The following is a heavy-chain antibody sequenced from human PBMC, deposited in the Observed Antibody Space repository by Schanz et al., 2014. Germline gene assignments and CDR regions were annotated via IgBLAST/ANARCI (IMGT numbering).Heavy chain of an antibody. CDR1: GFTFSSYG. J-gene: IGHJ5*02. CDR3: AKELYSGSHYGWFDP. D-gene: IGHD1-26*01. CDR2: VCYDGSKK. V-gene: IGHV3-33*06. Sequence: QVQLVESGGGVVQPGRSLRLSCAASGFTFSSYGMHWVRQVPGKGLEWVAVVCYDGSKKYYADSVKGRFTTSRDNSNHTLYLQMNSLRADDTAVYYCAKELYSGSHYGWFDPWGQGTLVTVSS.